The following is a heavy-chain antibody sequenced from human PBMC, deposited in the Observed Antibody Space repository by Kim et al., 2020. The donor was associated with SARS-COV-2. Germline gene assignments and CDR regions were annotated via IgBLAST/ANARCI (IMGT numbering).Heavy chain of an antibody. CDR1: GYTFTNYA. J-gene: IGHJ6*03. CDR2: INTNTGNP. V-gene: IGHV7-4-1*02. Sequence: ASVKVSCKASGYTFTNYAMNWVRQVPGQGLEWMGLINTNTGNPRSAQGFTGRFALSLDTSMSTAYLQISRIKAEDTAVYYCARGKGHGYILSYIDPWGK. D-gene: IGHD3-9*01. CDR3: ARGKGHGYILSYIDP.